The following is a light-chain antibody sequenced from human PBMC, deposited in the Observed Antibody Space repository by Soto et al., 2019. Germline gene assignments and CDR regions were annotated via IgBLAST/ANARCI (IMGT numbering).Light chain of an antibody. V-gene: IGKV1-12*01. CDR3: QQADSFPFT. Sequence: DIPLTQSPSSVSASVGDRVTITCRASQDIGTWLAWYQQKPGKAPKLLIYVASNLQSGVPSRFSGAGSGTDFNLTITSLQPEDFATYHCQQADSFPFTVGPGTKVDFK. CDR2: VAS. J-gene: IGKJ3*01. CDR1: QDIGTW.